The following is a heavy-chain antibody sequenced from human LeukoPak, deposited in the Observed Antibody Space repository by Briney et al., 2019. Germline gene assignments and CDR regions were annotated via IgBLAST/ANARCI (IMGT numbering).Heavy chain of an antibody. CDR3: ARSTNPGRIAAQPEHWFDP. V-gene: IGHV1-2*02. J-gene: IGHJ5*02. Sequence: GASVKVSCKASGYTFTVYYMQWVRQAPGQGLEGMGWINPNSGGTNYAQKFQGRVTMNRDTSISTAYMELSRLRSDDTAVYYCARSTNPGRIAAQPEHWFDPWGQGTLVTVSS. CDR1: GYTFTVYY. CDR2: INPNSGGT. D-gene: IGHD6-13*01.